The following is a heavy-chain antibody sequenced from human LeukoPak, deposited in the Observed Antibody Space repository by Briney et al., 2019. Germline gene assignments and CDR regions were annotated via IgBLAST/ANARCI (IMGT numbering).Heavy chain of an antibody. CDR3: ARDLASSDV. D-gene: IGHD3-16*01. J-gene: IGHJ6*04. CDR2: INWNGGRT. CDR1: GFTSDDYG. V-gene: IGHV3-20*04. Sequence: RPGGSLRLSCAASGFTSDDYGMSWVRQAPGKGLEWVSGINWNGGRTGYADSVKGRFTISRDNAKNSLYLQMNSLRAEDTALYYCARDLASSDVWGKGTTVTVSS.